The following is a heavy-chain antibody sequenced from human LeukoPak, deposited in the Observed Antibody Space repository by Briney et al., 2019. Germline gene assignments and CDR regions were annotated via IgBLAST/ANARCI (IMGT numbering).Heavy chain of an antibody. CDR1: GYTFTGYY. CDR3: VREGYCSSTSCYGWFDP. CDR2: INPNSGGT. V-gene: IGHV1-2*02. D-gene: IGHD2-2*01. Sequence: ASVKVCCKASGYTFTGYYMHWVRQAPGQGLEWMGWINPNSGGTNYAQKFQGRVTMTRDTSISTAYMELSRLRSDDTAVYYCVREGYCSSTSCYGWFDPWGQGTLVTVSS. J-gene: IGHJ5*02.